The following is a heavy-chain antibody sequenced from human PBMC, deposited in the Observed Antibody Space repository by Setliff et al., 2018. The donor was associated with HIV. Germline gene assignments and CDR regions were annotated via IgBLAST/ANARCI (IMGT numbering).Heavy chain of an antibody. CDR3: ARGLSSPFATGL. V-gene: IGHV4-59*11. D-gene: IGHD6-13*01. CDR2: ISYSGST. CDR1: GGSISSHY. J-gene: IGHJ4*02. Sequence: KASETLSLTCTVSGGSISSHYWSWVRQTPGKGLEWIGSISYSGSTNHNPSLKSRVTISIDTSKSQFSLKLTSVTSADTAVYFCARGLSSPFATGLWGQGTLVTVSS.